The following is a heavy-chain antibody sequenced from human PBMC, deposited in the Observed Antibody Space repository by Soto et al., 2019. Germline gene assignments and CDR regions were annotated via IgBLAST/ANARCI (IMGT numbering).Heavy chain of an antibody. J-gene: IGHJ4*02. CDR3: ARDIDYYDSSGYQDY. Sequence: EVQLVESGGHLVQPGGSLRLSCAASGFIFSSYEMNWVRQAPGKGLEWVSYISTRGNIIHYADSVKGRLTISRDNAKNSLYLQMNSLRAEDTAVYYCARDIDYYDSSGYQDYWGQGTLVTVSS. D-gene: IGHD3-22*01. V-gene: IGHV3-48*03. CDR2: ISTRGNII. CDR1: GFIFSSYE.